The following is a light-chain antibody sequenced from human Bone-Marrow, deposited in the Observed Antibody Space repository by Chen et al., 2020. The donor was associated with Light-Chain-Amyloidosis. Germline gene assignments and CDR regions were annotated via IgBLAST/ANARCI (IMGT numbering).Light chain of an antibody. V-gene: IGKV3-15*01. CDR1: QNINNN. CDR2: GAS. CDR3: QQRNNWPLT. J-gene: IGKJ4*01. Sequence: EIVMTQSPATLSVSPGESATLSCRASQNINNNFPWYQQKPGQAPRLLMHGASTRATGIPARFSGSGSGTEFTLTISSLQPEDCAVYYCQQRNNWPLTFGGGTKVEI.